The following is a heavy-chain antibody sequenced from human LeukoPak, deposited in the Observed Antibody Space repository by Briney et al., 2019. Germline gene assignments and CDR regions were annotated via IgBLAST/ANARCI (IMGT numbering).Heavy chain of an antibody. CDR3: AGAKPKQPSLDY. CDR1: GFTLSSYS. V-gene: IGHV3-21*01. CDR2: ISSSSSYI. D-gene: IGHD6-13*01. Sequence: PGGSLRLSCAASGFTLSSYSMNWVRQAPGKGLEWVSSISSSSSYIYYADSVKGRFTISRDNAKNSLYLQMNSLRAEDTAVYYCAGAKPKQPSLDYWGQGTLATVSS. J-gene: IGHJ4*02.